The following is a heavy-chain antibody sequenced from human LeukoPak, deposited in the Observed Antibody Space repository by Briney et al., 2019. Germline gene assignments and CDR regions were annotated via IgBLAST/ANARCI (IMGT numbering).Heavy chain of an antibody. V-gene: IGHV1-69*13. CDR2: IIPIFGTA. D-gene: IGHD2-2*01. Sequence: SVKVSCKASGYAFNAFGFTWVRQAPGQGLEWMGGIIPIFGTANYAQKFQGRVTITADESTSTAYMELSSLRSEDTAVYYCASIVVVPAALFALDYWGQGTLVTVSS. CDR1: GYAFNAFG. J-gene: IGHJ4*02. CDR3: ASIVVVPAALFALDY.